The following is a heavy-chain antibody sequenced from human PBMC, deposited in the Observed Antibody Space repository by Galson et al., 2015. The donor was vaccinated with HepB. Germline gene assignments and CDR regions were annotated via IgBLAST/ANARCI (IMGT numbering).Heavy chain of an antibody. D-gene: IGHD6-19*01. CDR3: ARGSDGSGGPY. Sequence: SLRLSCAASGFTFSIYSMNWLRQAPGRGLEWVSSISSSSSHFYYADSVKGRFTISRDNAKNSLYLQMNSLRAEDTAVYYCARGSDGSGGPYWGQGTLVTVSS. CDR2: ISSSSSHF. J-gene: IGHJ4*02. CDR1: GFTFSIYS. V-gene: IGHV3-21*01.